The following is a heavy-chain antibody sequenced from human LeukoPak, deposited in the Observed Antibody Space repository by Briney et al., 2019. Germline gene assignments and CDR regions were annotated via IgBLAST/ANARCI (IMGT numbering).Heavy chain of an antibody. D-gene: IGHD3-22*01. V-gene: IGHV3-23*01. J-gene: IGHJ4*01. CDR2: ISGSGGST. CDR3: ARKRYDSGGYYSPFDY. CDR1: GFTFSSYA. Sequence: PGGSLRLSCAASGFTFSSYAMSWVRQAPGKGLEWVSAISGSGGSTYYADSVKGRFTISRDISKNTLYLQMNSLRAEDTAVYYCARKRYDSGGYYSPFDYWGHGTLVTVSS.